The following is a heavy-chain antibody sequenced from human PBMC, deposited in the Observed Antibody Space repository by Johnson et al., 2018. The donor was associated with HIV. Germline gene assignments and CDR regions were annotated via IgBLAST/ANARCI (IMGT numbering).Heavy chain of an antibody. J-gene: IGHJ3*02. Sequence: QVKLVESGGGVVQPGRSLRLSCAASGFTFGRYDMDWVRQAPGKGLEWVAVISYDGSNKYYADSVKGLFTISRDNSKNKLYLQMNSLRAEDTVVYYCARDIHFMIDAFDIWGQGTMVTVSS. CDR3: ARDIHFMIDAFDI. CDR2: ISYDGSNK. D-gene: IGHD3-16*01. V-gene: IGHV3-30*04. CDR1: GFTFGRYD.